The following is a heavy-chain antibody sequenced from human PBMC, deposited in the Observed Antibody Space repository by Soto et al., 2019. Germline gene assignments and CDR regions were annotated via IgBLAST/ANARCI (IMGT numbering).Heavy chain of an antibody. Sequence: GGSLRLSCAASGFTFSSYGMHWVRQAPGKGLEWVAVIWYDGSNKYYADSVKGRFTISRDNSKNTLYLQMNSLRAEDTAVYYCARDWGYGSGSYSYYYYGMDVWGQGTTVTVSS. CDR3: ARDWGYGSGSYSYYYYGMDV. J-gene: IGHJ6*02. CDR1: GFTFSSYG. CDR2: IWYDGSNK. V-gene: IGHV3-33*01. D-gene: IGHD3-10*01.